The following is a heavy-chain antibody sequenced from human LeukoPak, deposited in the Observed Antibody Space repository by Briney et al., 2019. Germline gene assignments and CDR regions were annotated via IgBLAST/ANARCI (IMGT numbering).Heavy chain of an antibody. CDR1: GYTFTSYA. CDR3: ARAPRGFQWFVQY. V-gene: IGHV1-8*01. J-gene: IGHJ4*02. Sequence: ASVKVSCKASGYTFTSYAINWVRQATGQGLEWMGWMNPSNGNTGFAQKFQGRLTMTRDTSISTAYMELSSLRSEDTAVYYCARAPRGFQWFVQYWGQGTLVTVSS. D-gene: IGHD3-22*01. CDR2: MNPSNGNT.